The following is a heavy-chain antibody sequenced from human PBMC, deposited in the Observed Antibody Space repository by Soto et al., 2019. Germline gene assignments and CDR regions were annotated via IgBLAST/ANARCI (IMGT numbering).Heavy chain of an antibody. CDR3: VKALSARYNSAKAFDV. Sequence: GGSLRLSCSASGFTFSNYAMHWVRQAPGKGLEYVSAITSNGGSTYYPDSMNGRFTIFRDNSENTLYLQMSSLRVEVTAFYYCVKALSARYNSAKAFDVWGQGTMVTVSS. CDR1: GFTFSNYA. V-gene: IGHV3-64D*06. D-gene: IGHD2-2*02. CDR2: ITSNGGST. J-gene: IGHJ3*01.